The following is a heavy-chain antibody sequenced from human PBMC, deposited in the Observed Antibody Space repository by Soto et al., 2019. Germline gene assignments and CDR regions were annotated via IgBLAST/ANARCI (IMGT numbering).Heavy chain of an antibody. Sequence: QVQLQESGPGLVKPSETLSLTCSVSGDSISGGDYYWSWIRQPPGEALEWIGHIHYSGSTYYNASLKNRLTVSMDTSKNQFSPNLNSVTAADTAIYYCARDQRAFRYFDYWGQGILVTVSS. V-gene: IGHV4-30-4*01. J-gene: IGHJ4*03. CDR1: GDSISGGDYY. CDR3: ARDQRAFRYFDY. CDR2: IHYSGST.